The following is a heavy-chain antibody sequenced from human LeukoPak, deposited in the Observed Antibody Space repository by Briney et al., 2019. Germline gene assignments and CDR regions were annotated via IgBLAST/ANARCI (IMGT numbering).Heavy chain of an antibody. CDR3: ARRVTGDRRYYFDY. D-gene: IGHD7-27*01. CDR1: GSSISSYY. J-gene: IGHJ4*02. V-gene: IGHV4-59*08. CDR2: IYYSGST. Sequence: PETLSLTCTVSGSSISSYYWSWIRQPPGKGLEWIGYIYYSGSTNYNPSLKSRVTISVDTSKNQFSLKLSSVTAADTAVYYCARRVTGDRRYYFDYWGQGTLVTVSS.